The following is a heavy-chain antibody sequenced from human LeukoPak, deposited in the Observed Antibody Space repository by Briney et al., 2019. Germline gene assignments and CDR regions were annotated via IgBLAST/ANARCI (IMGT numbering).Heavy chain of an antibody. CDR1: GGTFSSYA. Sequence: ASVKVSCKASGGTFSSYAISWVRQAPGQGLEWMGWINPNNDDTKYAQKFQGWVTMTKDTSINTAYMELRRLTSDDTAVYFCARVPGGLSYFFDRWGQGTLVTVSS. D-gene: IGHD5-12*01. CDR3: ARVPGGLSYFFDR. CDR2: INPNNDDT. V-gene: IGHV1-2*04. J-gene: IGHJ4*02.